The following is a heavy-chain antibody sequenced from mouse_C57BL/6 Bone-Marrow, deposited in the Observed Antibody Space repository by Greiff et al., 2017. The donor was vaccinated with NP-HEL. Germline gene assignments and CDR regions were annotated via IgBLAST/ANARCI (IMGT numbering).Heavy chain of an antibody. CDR1: GYTFTDYY. Sequence: VQLQQSGPELVKPGASVKISCKASGYTFTDYYMNWVKQSHGKSLEWIGDINPNNGGTSYNQKFKGKATLTVDKSSSTAYMELRSLTSEDSAVYYCAPGYGNFGYWGQGTLVTVSA. V-gene: IGHV1-26*01. CDR3: APGYGNFGY. CDR2: INPNNGGT. D-gene: IGHD2-10*02. J-gene: IGHJ3*01.